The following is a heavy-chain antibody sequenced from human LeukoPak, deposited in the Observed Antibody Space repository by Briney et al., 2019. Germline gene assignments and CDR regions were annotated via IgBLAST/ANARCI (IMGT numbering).Heavy chain of an antibody. J-gene: IGHJ4*02. CDR2: ISSSGSTI. CDR1: GFTFSDYY. V-gene: IGHV3-11*01. D-gene: IGHD3-16*02. Sequence: PGGSLRLSCAASGFTFSDYYMSWIRQAPGKGLEWVSYISSSGSTIYYADSVKGRFTISRDNSKNTLYLQMNSLRAEDTAVYYCAKEATDYDYVWGSYRYCDYWGQGTLVTVSS. CDR3: AKEATDYDYVWGSYRYCDY.